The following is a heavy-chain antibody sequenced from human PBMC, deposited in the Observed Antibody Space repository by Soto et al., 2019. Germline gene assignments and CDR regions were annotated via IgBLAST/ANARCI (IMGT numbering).Heavy chain of an antibody. CDR2: IYYSGST. J-gene: IGHJ4*02. Sequence: QVQLQESGPGLVKPSQTLSLTCTVSGGSISSGGYYWSWIRQHPGKGLEWIGYIYYSGSTYYNPSLKSRVTIAVDTSKNQFSLKLSAVTAADTAVYYCARDRRWDTAIVPLFDYWGQGTLVTVSS. V-gene: IGHV4-31*03. D-gene: IGHD5-18*01. CDR1: GGSISSGGYY. CDR3: ARDRRWDTAIVPLFDY.